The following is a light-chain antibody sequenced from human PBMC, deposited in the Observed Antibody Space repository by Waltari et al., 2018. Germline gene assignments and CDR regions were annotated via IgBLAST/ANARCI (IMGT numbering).Light chain of an antibody. CDR2: EDN. CDR3: QSYDTNIRV. J-gene: IGLJ3*02. V-gene: IGLV6-57*01. Sequence: NFLLTQPHSVSASPGKTVTISCTRSSGSLVTNYVQWYQQRPGSSPSMIIYEDNKRPSGVPDRFSGSIDRSSNSASLTISGLKTEDEADYYCQSYDTNIRVFGGGTKLTVL. CDR1: SGSLVTNY.